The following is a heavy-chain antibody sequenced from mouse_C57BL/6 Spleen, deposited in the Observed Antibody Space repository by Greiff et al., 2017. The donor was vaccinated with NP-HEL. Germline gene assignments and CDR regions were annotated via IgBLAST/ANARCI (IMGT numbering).Heavy chain of an antibody. CDR2: IDPETGGT. CDR3: TRSEPHYYGGYFDV. Sequence: VQLQQSGAELVRPGASVTLSCKASGYTFTDYEMHWVKQTPVHGLEWIGAIDPETGGTAYNQKFKGKAILTADKSSSTAYMELRSLTSEDSAVYYCTRSEPHYYGGYFDVWGTGTTVTVSS. CDR1: GYTFTDYE. J-gene: IGHJ1*03. D-gene: IGHD1-2*01. V-gene: IGHV1-15*01.